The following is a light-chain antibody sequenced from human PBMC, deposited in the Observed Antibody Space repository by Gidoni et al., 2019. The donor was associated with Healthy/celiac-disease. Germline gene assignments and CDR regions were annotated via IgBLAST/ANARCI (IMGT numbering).Light chain of an antibody. V-gene: IGKV3-20*01. Sequence: ELAFTQSPGSLSLSPGEEAALPCRASHSVSSSYLAWYQQKPGQAPRLLIYGASSRATGIPDRFSGSGSGTDFTLTISRLEPEDFAVYYCQQYGNSPPWTFGQGTKVEIK. J-gene: IGKJ1*01. CDR1: HSVSSSY. CDR2: GAS. CDR3: QQYGNSPPWT.